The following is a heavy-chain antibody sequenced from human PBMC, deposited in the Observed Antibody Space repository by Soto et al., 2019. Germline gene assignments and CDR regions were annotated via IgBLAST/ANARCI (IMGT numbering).Heavy chain of an antibody. V-gene: IGHV4-31*03. J-gene: IGHJ4*02. CDR1: DASLSSGGFY. CDR2: IYYSGRT. D-gene: IGHD3-10*01. Sequence: KTSETLSLTCTVSDASLSSGGFYWSWIRQHPGKGLEWIGFIYYSGRTYYNPSLQSRVSISVAASKNQFSLKLTSVTAADTAVYFCARLVLPSYYFDHWGQGTLVTVS. CDR3: ARLVLPSYYFDH.